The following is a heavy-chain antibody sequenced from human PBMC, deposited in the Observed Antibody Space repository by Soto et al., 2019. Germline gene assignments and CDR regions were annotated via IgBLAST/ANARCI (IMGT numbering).Heavy chain of an antibody. CDR2: IYYSGST. D-gene: IGHD6-19*01. Sequence: QVQLQESGPGLVKPSETLSLTCTVSGGSVSSGSYYWSWIRQPPGKGLEWIGYIYYSGSTNYNPPLKIRVTIAVDTSKNQFSLKLSSVTAADTAVYYCARDPGIAVAGTRWGQGTLVTVSS. J-gene: IGHJ4*02. V-gene: IGHV4-61*01. CDR3: ARDPGIAVAGTR. CDR1: GGSVSSGSYY.